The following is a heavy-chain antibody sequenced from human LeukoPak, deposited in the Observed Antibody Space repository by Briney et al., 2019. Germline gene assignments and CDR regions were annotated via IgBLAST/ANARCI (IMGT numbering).Heavy chain of an antibody. D-gene: IGHD3-9*01. CDR3: ARDRDDILTGYSYGMDV. Sequence: GASVKVSCKASGYTFTSYAMHWVRQAPGQGLEWMGWINAGNGNTKYSQKFQGRVTITRDTSASTAYMELSSLRSEDTAVYYCARDRDDILTGYSYGMDVWGKGTTVTVSS. CDR2: INAGNGNT. J-gene: IGHJ6*04. V-gene: IGHV1-3*01. CDR1: GYTFTSYA.